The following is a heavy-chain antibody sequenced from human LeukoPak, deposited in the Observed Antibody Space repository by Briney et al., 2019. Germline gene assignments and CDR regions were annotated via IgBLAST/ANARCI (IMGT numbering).Heavy chain of an antibody. CDR3: ARLGTGNY. CDR1: GFTFSSYS. J-gene: IGHJ4*02. CDR2: ISSSSSTI. D-gene: IGHD3-10*01. V-gene: IGHV3-48*04. Sequence: GGSLRLSCAAPGFTFSSYSMNWVRQAPGKGLEWVSYISSSSSTIYYADSVKGRFTISRDNAKNSLYLQMNSLRAEDTAVYYCARLGTGNYWGQGTLVTVSS.